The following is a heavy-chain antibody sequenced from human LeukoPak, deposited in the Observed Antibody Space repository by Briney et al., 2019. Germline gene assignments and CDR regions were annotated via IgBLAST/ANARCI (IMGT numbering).Heavy chain of an antibody. CDR2: IYYSGST. CDR1: GGSISTYS. D-gene: IGHD6-13*01. Sequence: PSETLSLTCTVSGGSISTYSWSWIRQPPGKGLEWIGYIYYSGSTNYNPSLKSRVTISVDTSKNQFSLKLSSVTAADTAVYYCAREAAAPRGYFDYWGQGTLVTVSS. J-gene: IGHJ4*02. V-gene: IGHV4-59*01. CDR3: AREAAAPRGYFDY.